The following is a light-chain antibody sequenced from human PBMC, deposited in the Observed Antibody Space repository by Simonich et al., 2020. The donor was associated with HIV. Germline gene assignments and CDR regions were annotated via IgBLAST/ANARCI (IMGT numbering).Light chain of an antibody. CDR1: QSVSSY. V-gene: IGKV3-20*01. CDR3: QQYGNSPGT. Sequence: EIVMTQSPATLSVSPGERVTLPCRASQSVSSYLAWYQPKPGQAPRLFIYDASNRATGIPDRFSGSGSGTDFTLTISRLEPEDFAMYYCQQYGNSPGTFGPGTKVDIK. CDR2: DAS. J-gene: IGKJ3*01.